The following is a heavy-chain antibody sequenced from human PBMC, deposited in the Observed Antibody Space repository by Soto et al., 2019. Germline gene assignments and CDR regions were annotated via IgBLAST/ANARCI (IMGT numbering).Heavy chain of an antibody. J-gene: IGHJ4*02. D-gene: IGHD6-13*01. CDR2: INTDGSST. CDR1: GFTFSRFW. CDR3: TRDPGAYSSTWSFYFDS. V-gene: IGHV3-74*01. Sequence: GGSLRLSCAASGFTFSRFWMHWVRQAPGKGLVWVSRINTDGSSTTYADSVKGRFTISRDNAKNTLYLQMDSLRAEDTGVHYCTRDPGAYSSTWSFYFDSWGQGTLVTSPQ.